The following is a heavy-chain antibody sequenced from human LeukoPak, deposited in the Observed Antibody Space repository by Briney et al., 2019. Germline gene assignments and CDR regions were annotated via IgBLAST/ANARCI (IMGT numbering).Heavy chain of an antibody. V-gene: IGHV4-34*01. D-gene: IGHD3-10*01. CDR3: ARCPRMTYYYGSGSYRAFDI. CDR1: GGSFSGYY. CDR2: INHSGST. J-gene: IGHJ3*02. Sequence: PSETLSLTRAVYGGSFSGYYWSWIRQPPGKGLEWIGEINHSGSTNYNPSLKSRVTISVDTSKNQFSLKLSSVTAADTAVYYCARCPRMTYYYGSGSYRAFDIWGQGTMVTVSS.